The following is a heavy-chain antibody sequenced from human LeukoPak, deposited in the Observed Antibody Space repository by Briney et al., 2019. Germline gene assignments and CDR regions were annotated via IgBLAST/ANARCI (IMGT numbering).Heavy chain of an antibody. D-gene: IGHD1-26*01. CDR2: IYYSGST. Sequence: SETLSLTCTVPGGSISSSSYYWGWIRQPPGKGLEWIGSIYYSGSTYYNPSLKSRVTISVDTSKNQFSLKLSSVTAADTAVYYCARQSLVVGATTFVDYWGQGTLVTVSS. CDR3: ARQSLVVGATTFVDY. V-gene: IGHV4-39*01. J-gene: IGHJ4*02. CDR1: GGSISSSSYY.